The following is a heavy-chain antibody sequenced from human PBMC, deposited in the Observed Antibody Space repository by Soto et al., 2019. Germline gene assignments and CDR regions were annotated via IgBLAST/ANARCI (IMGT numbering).Heavy chain of an antibody. CDR2: IYYSGST. V-gene: IGHV4-59*08. CDR3: ARGRCSGGSCYPFDY. CDR1: GGSISSYY. J-gene: IGHJ4*02. D-gene: IGHD2-15*01. Sequence: ETLSLTCTVSGGSISSYYWSWIRQPPGKGLEWIGYIYYSGSTNYNPSLKSRVTISVDTSKNQFSLKLSSVTAADTAVYYCARGRCSGGSCYPFDYWGQGTLVTVSS.